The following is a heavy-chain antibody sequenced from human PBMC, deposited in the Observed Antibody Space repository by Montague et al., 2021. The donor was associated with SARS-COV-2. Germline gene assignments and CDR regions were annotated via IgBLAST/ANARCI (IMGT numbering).Heavy chain of an antibody. J-gene: IGHJ5*02. CDR1: GGSFSGYC. V-gene: IGHV4-34*01. Sequence: SETLSLTCAVYGGSFSGYCWSWIRQSPGKGLEWIGEINHSGDTNYNPPLKSRVTISVDTSKNQFSLKLRSVTAADTAMYYCARHRSYYENGFDPWGQGTLVTVSS. CDR3: ARHRSYYENGFDP. CDR2: INHSGDT. D-gene: IGHD3-3*01.